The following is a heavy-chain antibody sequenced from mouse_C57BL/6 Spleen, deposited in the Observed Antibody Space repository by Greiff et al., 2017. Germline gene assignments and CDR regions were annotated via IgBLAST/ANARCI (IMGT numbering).Heavy chain of an antibody. Sequence: VQLQQSGAELVRPGASVTLSCKASGYTFTDYEMHWVKQTPVHGLEWIGAIDPETGGTAYNQKFKGKAILTADKSSSTAYMELRSLTSEDSAVYYCTRGRDYSNVHFADWGQGTLVTVSA. J-gene: IGHJ3*01. V-gene: IGHV1-15*01. D-gene: IGHD2-5*01. CDR1: GYTFTDYE. CDR2: IDPETGGT. CDR3: TRGRDYSNVHFAD.